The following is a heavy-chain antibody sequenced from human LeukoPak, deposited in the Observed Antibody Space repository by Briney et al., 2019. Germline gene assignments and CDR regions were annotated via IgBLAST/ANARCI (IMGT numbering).Heavy chain of an antibody. Sequence: GRSLRLSCAASGFTFDDYAMHWVRQVPGKGLEWVSGVSWNSGSIGYADSVKGRFTISRDNSKNTLYLQMNSLRAEDTAVYYCAKVQKYCGGDCYSNDYWGQGALVTVSS. CDR2: VSWNSGSI. D-gene: IGHD2-21*02. J-gene: IGHJ4*02. CDR3: AKVQKYCGGDCYSNDY. CDR1: GFTFDDYA. V-gene: IGHV3-9*01.